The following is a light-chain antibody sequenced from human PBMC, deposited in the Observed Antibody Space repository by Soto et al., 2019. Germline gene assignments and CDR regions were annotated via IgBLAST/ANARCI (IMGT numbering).Light chain of an antibody. CDR3: TSFRSGSARYV. Sequence: QLVLTQPPSVSGAPGQRVTISCTGSISNIGAGYDVHWYQQFPGKVPKLLIHGNNNRPSGVPDRFSGSTSGTSASLAITGLQAEDEADYYCTSFRSGSARYVFGTGTKLTVL. CDR2: GNN. CDR1: ISNIGAGYD. J-gene: IGLJ1*01. V-gene: IGLV1-40*01.